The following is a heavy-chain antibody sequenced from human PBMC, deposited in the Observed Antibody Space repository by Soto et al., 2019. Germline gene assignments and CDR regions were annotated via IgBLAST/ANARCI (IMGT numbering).Heavy chain of an antibody. J-gene: IGHJ4*02. V-gene: IGHV3-23*01. D-gene: IGHD2-2*01. CDR1: GFTFSSYA. CDR3: AKGSASSRPYYFDS. CDR2: ITAGGGDT. Sequence: GGSLRLSCEASGFTFSSYAMSWVRQSPGKGLEWVSAITAGGGDTYHADSVKGRFTISRDNTKNTLYLQMSSLKAEDTAVFYCAKGSASSRPYYFDSWGQGTLVTVSS.